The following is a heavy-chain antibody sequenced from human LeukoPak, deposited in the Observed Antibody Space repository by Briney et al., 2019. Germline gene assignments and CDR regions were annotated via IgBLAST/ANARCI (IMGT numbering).Heavy chain of an antibody. J-gene: IGHJ4*02. CDR3: ARVGATHFDY. Sequence: PSETLSLTCAVYGGSFSGYYWTWVRQPPGQGLEWIGEIYHSGSTNYNPSLKSRVTISVDKSKNQFSLKLSSVTAADTAVYYCARVGATHFDYWGQGTLVTVSS. D-gene: IGHD1-26*01. CDR2: IYHSGST. V-gene: IGHV4-34*01. CDR1: GGSFSGYY.